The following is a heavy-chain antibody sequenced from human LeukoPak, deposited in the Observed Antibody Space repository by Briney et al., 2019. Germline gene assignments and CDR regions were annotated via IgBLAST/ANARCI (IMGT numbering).Heavy chain of an antibody. V-gene: IGHV3-48*01. Sequence: PGGSLRLSCEASGFTFSSYSMNWVRQAPGKGLEWVSYIRSSSSTMYYADSVKGRFTISRDNAKNSLYLQMNSLRAEDTAVYYCARDDVCSSTSCLPEARRFDPWGQGTLVTVSS. D-gene: IGHD2-2*01. J-gene: IGHJ5*02. CDR2: IRSSSSTM. CDR1: GFTFSSYS. CDR3: ARDDVCSSTSCLPEARRFDP.